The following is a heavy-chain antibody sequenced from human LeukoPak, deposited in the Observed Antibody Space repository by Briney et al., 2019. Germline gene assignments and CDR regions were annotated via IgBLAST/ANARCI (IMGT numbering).Heavy chain of an antibody. CDR3: ARDPEGYSYGWYYDY. Sequence: EASVKVSCKASGYTFTSYGISWVRQAPGQGLEWMGWISAYNGNTNYAQKLQGRVTMTTDTSASTAYMELRSLRSDDTAVYYCARDPEGYSYGWYYDYWGQGTLVTVSS. D-gene: IGHD5-18*01. J-gene: IGHJ4*02. CDR1: GYTFTSYG. CDR2: ISAYNGNT. V-gene: IGHV1-18*01.